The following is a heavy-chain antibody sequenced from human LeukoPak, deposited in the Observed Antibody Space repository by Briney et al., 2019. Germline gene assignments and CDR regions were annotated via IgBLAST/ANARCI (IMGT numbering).Heavy chain of an antibody. CDR1: GYTFSSFG. D-gene: IGHD6-6*01. V-gene: IGHV1-18*01. Sequence: ASVKVSCKASGYTFSSFGITWVRQAPGQGLEWMGWISAYNGDTKYAQKLQGRVTMTTDTSTSTAYMELRSLRSDDTAVYYCAREIAARTGYYYYGMDVWGQGTTVTVSS. CDR3: AREIAARTGYYYYGMDV. CDR2: ISAYNGDT. J-gene: IGHJ6*02.